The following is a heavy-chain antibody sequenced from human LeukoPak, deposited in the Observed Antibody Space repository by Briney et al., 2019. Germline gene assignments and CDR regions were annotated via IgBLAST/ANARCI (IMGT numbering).Heavy chain of an antibody. CDR2: IYYSGST. J-gene: IGHJ4*02. CDR3: ARGVDYYDSSGPADY. D-gene: IGHD3-22*01. CDR1: GYSISSSNW. V-gene: IGHV4-28*03. Sequence: SETLSLTCAVSGYSISSSNWWGWIRQPPGKGLEWIGYIYYSGSTYYNPSLKSRVTISVDTSKNQFSLKLSSVTAADTAVYYCARGVDYYDSSGPADYWGQGTLVTVSS.